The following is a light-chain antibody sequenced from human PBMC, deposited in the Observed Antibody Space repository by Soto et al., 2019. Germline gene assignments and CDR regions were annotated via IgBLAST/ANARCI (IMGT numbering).Light chain of an antibody. V-gene: IGKV2-28*01. J-gene: IGKJ2*01. Sequence: DIVMTQSPLSLPVTPGEPASISCRSSESLLHSNGYNYLDWYLQKPGQSPQLLIYLGSNRASGVPNRFRGSESRTDFTLKISIVESDDVGVYYCLQALQTPPYTFGQGTKLEIK. CDR3: LQALQTPPYT. CDR2: LGS. CDR1: ESLLHSNGYNY.